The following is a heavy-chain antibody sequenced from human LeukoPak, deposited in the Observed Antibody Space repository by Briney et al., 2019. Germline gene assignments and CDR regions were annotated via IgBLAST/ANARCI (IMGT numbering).Heavy chain of an antibody. D-gene: IGHD2-15*01. V-gene: IGHV2-70*04. J-gene: IGHJ6*04. Sequence: SGPTLVNPTQTLTLTCTFSGFSLSTSGMRVSWIRQPPGKALEWLARIDWDDDKFYSTSLKTRLTISKDTSKNQVVLTMTNMDPVDTATYYCARIPGYYGSCGMDVWGKGTTVTVSS. CDR1: GFSLSTSGMR. CDR2: IDWDDDK. CDR3: ARIPGYYGSCGMDV.